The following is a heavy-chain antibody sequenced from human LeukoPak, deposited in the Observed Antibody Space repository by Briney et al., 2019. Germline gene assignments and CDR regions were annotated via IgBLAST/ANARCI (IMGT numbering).Heavy chain of an antibody. CDR3: AKDGSGIYHRYYYDYMDV. V-gene: IGHV4-39*02. D-gene: IGHD3-10*01. J-gene: IGHJ6*03. CDR1: GGSMSSSSYY. Sequence: SETLSLTCNDPGGSMSSSSYYSGWIRQPPGKWLEWLGSSYYSGGAYYNPSLKSRVTISVDTSKNQFSIMLSPVNVADTAVYYCAKDGSGIYHRYYYDYMDVWGKGTTVTVSS. CDR2: SYYSGGA.